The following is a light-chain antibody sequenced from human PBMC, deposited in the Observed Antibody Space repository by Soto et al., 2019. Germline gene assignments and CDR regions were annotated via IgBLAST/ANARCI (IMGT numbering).Light chain of an antibody. CDR3: SSYAGSYSYV. Sequence: SALTQPASVSGSPGQSIAISCTGTRSDVGAYNYVSWYQQHPGKAPKLMIYEASKRPSGVPDRFSGSKSGNTASLTVSGLQAEDEADYYCSSYAGSYSYVFGTGTKVTVL. V-gene: IGLV2-8*01. CDR1: RSDVGAYNY. CDR2: EAS. J-gene: IGLJ1*01.